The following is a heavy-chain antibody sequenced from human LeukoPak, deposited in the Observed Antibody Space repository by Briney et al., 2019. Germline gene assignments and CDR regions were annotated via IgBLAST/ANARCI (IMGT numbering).Heavy chain of an antibody. V-gene: IGHV1-69*06. CDR2: IIPIFGTA. Sequence: GASVKVSCKASGGTFSSYAISWVRQAPGQGLEWMGGIIPIFGTANYAQKFQGRVTITADKSTSTAYMELSSLRSEDTAVYYCARLDRHYDILTGYYALWGQGTLVTVSS. CDR3: ARLDRHYDILTGYYAL. CDR1: GGTFSSYA. D-gene: IGHD3-9*01. J-gene: IGHJ4*02.